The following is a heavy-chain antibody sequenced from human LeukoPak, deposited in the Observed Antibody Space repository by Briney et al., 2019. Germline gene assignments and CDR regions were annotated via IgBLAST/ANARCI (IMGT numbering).Heavy chain of an antibody. CDR1: GGSITNSY. J-gene: IGHJ3*02. D-gene: IGHD1-1*01. CDR2: INYSGSA. Sequence: SETLSLTCTVSGGSITNSYWNWIRQSPGKGLEWIGYINYSGSANYNPSLKSRVTISVDTSKNQFSLKLSSVTAADTAVYFCARDPLSTNDFDIWGQGTMVTVSS. V-gene: IGHV4-59*01. CDR3: ARDPLSTNDFDI.